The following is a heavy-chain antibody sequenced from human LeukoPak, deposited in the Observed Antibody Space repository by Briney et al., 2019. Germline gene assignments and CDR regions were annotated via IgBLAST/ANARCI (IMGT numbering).Heavy chain of an antibody. J-gene: IGHJ4*02. CDR2: ISGSGGST. CDR3: AKRPGYSSSWFYFNY. V-gene: IGHV3-23*01. CDR1: GFTFSIYA. Sequence: GGSLRLSCVASGFTFSIYAMSWVRQAPGKWLEWVSGISGSGGSTHYADSVQGRFTVSRDNSKNTLYLQMINLRAEDTAVYYCAKRPGYSSSWFYFNYWGQGTLVTVSS. D-gene: IGHD6-13*01.